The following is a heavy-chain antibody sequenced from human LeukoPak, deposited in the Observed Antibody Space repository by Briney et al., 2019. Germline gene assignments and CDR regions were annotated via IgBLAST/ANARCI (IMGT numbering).Heavy chain of an antibody. J-gene: IGHJ4*02. V-gene: IGHV4-34*01. CDR2: INHSGST. CDR1: GGSFSGYY. Sequence: SETLSLTCAVYGGSFSGYYWSWIRQPPGKGLEWIGEINHSGSTNYNPSLKSRVTISVDTSKNQFSLKLSSVTAADTAVYYCARLGNYYDSSGYLDYWGQGTLVTVSS. D-gene: IGHD3-22*01. CDR3: ARLGNYYDSSGYLDY.